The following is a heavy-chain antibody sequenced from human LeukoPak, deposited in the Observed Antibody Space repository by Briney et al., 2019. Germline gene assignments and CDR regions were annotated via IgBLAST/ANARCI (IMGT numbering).Heavy chain of an antibody. D-gene: IGHD2-15*01. V-gene: IGHV1-18*01. J-gene: IGHJ5*02. CDR3: ARDWDCRGRSCVECFDP. Sequence: RSSVKVSCKASGYTFSTYGISWVRPAPGQGLEWMGWISLDSVNPDYEQTFQDRVTMTTDTSTSTAYMELRSLRSDDTAVYYCARDWDCRGRSCVECFDPWGQGTLVIVSS. CDR2: ISLDSVNP. CDR1: GYTFSTYG.